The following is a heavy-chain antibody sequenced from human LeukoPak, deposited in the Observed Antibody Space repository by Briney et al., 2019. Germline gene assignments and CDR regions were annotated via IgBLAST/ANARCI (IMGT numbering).Heavy chain of an antibody. D-gene: IGHD3-10*01. Sequence: ASVKVSCKASGYTFTSYDINWVRQATGQGLEWMGWMNPNSGNTGYAQKFQGRVTMTRNTSISTAYMELSSLRSEDTAVYYCARGRFRIEVRGVSSLGYWGQGTLVTVSS. CDR1: GYTFTSYD. V-gene: IGHV1-8*01. CDR2: MNPNSGNT. J-gene: IGHJ4*02. CDR3: ARGRFRIEVRGVSSLGY.